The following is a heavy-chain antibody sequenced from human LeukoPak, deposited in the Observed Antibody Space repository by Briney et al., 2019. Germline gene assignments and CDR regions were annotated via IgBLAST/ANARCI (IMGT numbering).Heavy chain of an antibody. J-gene: IGHJ3*02. V-gene: IGHV3-23*01. CDR1: GFTFSTYA. D-gene: IGHD1-26*01. CDR3: AKGAGELPYDAFDI. Sequence: GGSLRLSCAASGFTFSTYAMSWVRQPPGKGLEWVSSISASGGSTYYADSVKGRFTISRDNSKNTLYLQMNSLRAEDTAVYYCAKGAGELPYDAFDIWGQGTMVTVSS. CDR2: ISASGGST.